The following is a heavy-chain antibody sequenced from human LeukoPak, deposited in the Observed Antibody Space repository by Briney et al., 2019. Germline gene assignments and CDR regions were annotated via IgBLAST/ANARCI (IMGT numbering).Heavy chain of an antibody. D-gene: IGHD6-25*01. CDR1: GGSISSYY. Sequence: SETLSLTCTVSGGSISSYYWSWIRQPPGKGLEWIGYIYYSGSTNYNPSLKSRVTISADTSKNQFSLKLSSVTAADTAVYYCARRRGGRGDYYYGMDVWGQGTTVTVSS. V-gene: IGHV4-59*08. CDR3: ARRRGGRGDYYYGMDV. J-gene: IGHJ6*02. CDR2: IYYSGST.